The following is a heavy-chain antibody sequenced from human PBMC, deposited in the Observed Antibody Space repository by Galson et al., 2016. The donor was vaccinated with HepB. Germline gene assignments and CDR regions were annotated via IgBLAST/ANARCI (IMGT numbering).Heavy chain of an antibody. CDR3: AKDLVVRGGGYYFDY. V-gene: IGHV3-23*01. J-gene: IGHJ4*02. D-gene: IGHD3-16*01. CDR1: GFTFSSYA. CDR2: ITGSGGST. Sequence: SLRLSCAASGFTFSSYAMSWVRQAPGKGLEWVSVITGSGGSTYYADSVKGRFTISRDNSKNTLYLQMNSLRPEGTAVHYCAKDLVVRGGGYYFDYWGQGTLVTVSS.